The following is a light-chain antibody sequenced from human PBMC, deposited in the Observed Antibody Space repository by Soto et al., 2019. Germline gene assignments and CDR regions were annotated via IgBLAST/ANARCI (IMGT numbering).Light chain of an antibody. Sequence: DIVMTQSADSLAVSLGERATINCKSSRTVLYSSNNKNHLAWYQQRPGQPPRLVIYWASIRDSGVPDRFNGSGSGTDFTLTISSLQAEDVAIYYCQQYFSLPLTFGGGTKVDIK. CDR3: QQYFSLPLT. CDR2: WAS. CDR1: RTVLYSSNNKNH. J-gene: IGKJ4*01. V-gene: IGKV4-1*01.